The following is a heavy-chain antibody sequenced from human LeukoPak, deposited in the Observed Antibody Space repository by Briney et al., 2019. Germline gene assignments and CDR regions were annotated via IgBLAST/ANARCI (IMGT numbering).Heavy chain of an antibody. CDR1: GFTFSSYA. CDR3: ARTREQWQVLDY. J-gene: IGHJ4*02. D-gene: IGHD6-19*01. CDR2: ISHEGSNK. V-gene: IGHV3-30*04. Sequence: QSGGSLRLSCAASGFTFSSYAMHWVRQAPGKGLEWVAVISHEGSNKYYADSVKGRFTISRDNSKNMVYLQMNSLRAEDTAVYYCARTREQWQVLDYWGQGTLVTVSS.